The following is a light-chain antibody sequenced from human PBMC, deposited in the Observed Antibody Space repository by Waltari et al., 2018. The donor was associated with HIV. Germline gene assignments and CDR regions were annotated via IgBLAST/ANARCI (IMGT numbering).Light chain of an antibody. CDR1: QRISNW. CDR3: QQYSSSPWT. CDR2: KAS. V-gene: IGKV1-5*03. Sequence: DIQMTQSPSALSAFVGSRVTITCRASQRISNWLAWYQKKPGKAPNLLIYKASSLESGVPSRFSGSGSGTEFTLTISSLQPDDFATFYCQQYSSSPWTFGQGTKVEIK. J-gene: IGKJ1*01.